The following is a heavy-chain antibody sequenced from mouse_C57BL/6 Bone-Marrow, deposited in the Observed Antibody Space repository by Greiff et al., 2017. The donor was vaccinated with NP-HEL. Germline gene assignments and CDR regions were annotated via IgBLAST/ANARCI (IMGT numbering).Heavy chain of an antibody. D-gene: IGHD1-1*01. CDR2: ISGGGGNT. CDR1: GFTFSSYT. J-gene: IGHJ1*03. CDR3: ARPPYYYGSPHWYFDV. Sequence: EVKLMESGGGLVKPGGSLKLSCAASGFTFSSYTMSWVRQTPEKRLEWVATISGGGGNTYYPDSVKGRFTISRANAKNTLYLQMSSLRSEDTALYYCARPPYYYGSPHWYFDVWGTGTTVTVSS. V-gene: IGHV5-9*01.